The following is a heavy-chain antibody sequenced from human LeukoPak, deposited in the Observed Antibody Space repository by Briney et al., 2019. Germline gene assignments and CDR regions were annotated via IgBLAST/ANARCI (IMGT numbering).Heavy chain of an antibody. D-gene: IGHD2-15*01. CDR3: AKDASTVAATPHY. J-gene: IGHJ4*02. CDR1: GFSFRNYA. CDR2: INTDGRIT. Sequence: GGSLRLSCVASGFSFRNYAIHWVRQAPGKGLEYVSVINTDGRITYYADSVKGRFTISRDNSKNTLYLQMNSLRAEDTAVYYCAKDASTVAATPHYWGQGTLVTVSS. V-gene: IGHV3-64*04.